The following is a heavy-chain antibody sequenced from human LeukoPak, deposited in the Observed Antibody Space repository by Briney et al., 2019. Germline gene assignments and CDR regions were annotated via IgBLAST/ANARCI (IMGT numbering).Heavy chain of an antibody. CDR3: ARDLSRIHLWSNPYFDY. D-gene: IGHD5-18*01. Sequence: GGSLRLSCVASGFTFNTYTLNWVRQAPGKGLEWIASISSRSDYKYYAPSVRGHFTISRDNAKNSLYLQMNSLRAEDTAVYYCARDLSRIHLWSNPYFDYWGQGTLVTVSS. V-gene: IGHV3-21*01. CDR1: GFTFNTYT. J-gene: IGHJ4*02. CDR2: ISSRSDYK.